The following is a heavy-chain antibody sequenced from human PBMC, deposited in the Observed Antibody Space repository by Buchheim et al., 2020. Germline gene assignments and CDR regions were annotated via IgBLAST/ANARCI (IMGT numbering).Heavy chain of an antibody. J-gene: IGHJ4*02. D-gene: IGHD2-15*01. CDR2: ISSSSYTI. CDR3: ARDWWVPRGPFDY. CDR1: GFTFSSYS. V-gene: IGHV3-48*01. Sequence: EVHLVESGGGLVQPGGSLRLSCAASGFTFSSYSMNWVRQAPGKGLEWVSYISSSSYTIYYADSVKGRFTISRDNAKNSLYLQMNSLRAEDTAVYYCARDWWVPRGPFDYWGQGTL.